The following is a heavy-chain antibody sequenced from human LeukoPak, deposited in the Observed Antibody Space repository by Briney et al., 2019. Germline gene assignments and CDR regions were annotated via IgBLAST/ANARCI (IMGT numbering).Heavy chain of an antibody. V-gene: IGHV1-69*13. CDR2: IIPIFGTA. J-gene: IGHJ5*02. CDR1: GGTFSSYA. Sequence: SVKVTCKASGGTFSSYAISWVRQAPGQGLEWMGGIIPIFGTANYAQKFQGRVTITAHESASTAYMELSSLRSEDTAVYGCTSCIAAAYNWFDPWGQATLVTVSS. CDR3: TSCIAAAYNWFDP. D-gene: IGHD6-13*01.